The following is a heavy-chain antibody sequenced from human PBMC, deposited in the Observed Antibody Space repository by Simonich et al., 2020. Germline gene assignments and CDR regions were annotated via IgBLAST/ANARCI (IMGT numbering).Heavy chain of an antibody. CDR3: ARASRGTWWYYYFDY. CDR1: GYTFTSYG. CDR2: IIAYNGNT. D-gene: IGHD2-15*01. V-gene: IGHV1-18*01. Sequence: QVQLVQSGAEVKKPGASVKVSCKASGYTFTSYGISWVRQAPGQGLEWMGGIIAYNGNTNVAKKLQGGVTMTKDTSTSTAYMELRSLRSDDTAVYYCARASRGTWWYYYFDYWGQGTLVTVSS. J-gene: IGHJ4*02.